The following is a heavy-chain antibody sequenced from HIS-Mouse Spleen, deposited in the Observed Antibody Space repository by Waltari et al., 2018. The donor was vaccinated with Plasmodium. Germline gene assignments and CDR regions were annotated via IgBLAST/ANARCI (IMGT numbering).Heavy chain of an antibody. CDR2: IYYSGST. D-gene: IGHD7-27*01. V-gene: IGHV4-31*03. Sequence: QVQLQESGPGLVKPSQTLSLTCTVSGGSISSGGYYWSWIRQHPGKGLGGIGYIYYSGSTYYNPPLKSRVTIAVDTSKNQFSLKLSSVTAADTAVYYCARVSPPANWGALNAFDIWGQGTMVTVSS. CDR1: GGSISSGGYY. J-gene: IGHJ3*02. CDR3: ARVSPPANWGALNAFDI.